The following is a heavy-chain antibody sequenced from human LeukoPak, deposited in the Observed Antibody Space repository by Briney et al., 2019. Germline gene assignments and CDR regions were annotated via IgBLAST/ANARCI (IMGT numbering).Heavy chain of an antibody. D-gene: IGHD7-27*01. CDR1: GFTFDDYG. CDR3: ARAPVWAPY. CDR2: IYNDGST. J-gene: IGHJ4*02. Sequence: PGGSLRLSCAASGFTFDDYGMSWVRQAPGKGLEWVSVIYNDGSTYYADSVKGRFTISRDNSKNTLYLQMNSLRAEDTAVYYCARAPVWAPYWGQGTLVTVSS. V-gene: IGHV3-53*01.